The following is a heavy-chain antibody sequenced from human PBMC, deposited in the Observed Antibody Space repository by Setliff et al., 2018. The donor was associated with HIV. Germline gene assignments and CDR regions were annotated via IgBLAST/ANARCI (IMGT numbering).Heavy chain of an antibody. Sequence: GVLRLSCVASGFTFSDYWMTWFRQASGKGLQWVANIKQDGSEKKYVDSVQGRFTISRDNAKNSLYLQMNSLRADDTAVYYCARGPGYLTDFWGPGILVTVSS. J-gene: IGHJ4*02. CDR2: IKQDGSEK. V-gene: IGHV3-7*03. D-gene: IGHD2-15*01. CDR1: GFTFSDYW. CDR3: ARGPGYLTDF.